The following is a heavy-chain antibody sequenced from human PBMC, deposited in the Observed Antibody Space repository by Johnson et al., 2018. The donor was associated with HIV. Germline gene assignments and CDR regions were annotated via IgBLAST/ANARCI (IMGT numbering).Heavy chain of an antibody. Sequence: QVQLVESGGGVVQPGRSLRLSCAASGLTFSSHVMHWVRQAPGKGLEWVAVIWYAGSNKYYADSVKGRFTISRDNSKNTLYLQMNSLRAEDTAVYYCAKGGPGFYAFDIWGQGTMVTVSS. CDR1: GLTFSSHV. CDR2: IWYAGSNK. J-gene: IGHJ3*02. V-gene: IGHV3-33*06. D-gene: IGHD1-14*01. CDR3: AKGGPGFYAFDI.